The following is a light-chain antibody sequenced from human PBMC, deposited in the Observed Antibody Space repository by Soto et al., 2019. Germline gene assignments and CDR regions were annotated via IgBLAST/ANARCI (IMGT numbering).Light chain of an antibody. Sequence: EIVMTQSPATLSVSPGERATLSCRASQSVSSNLAWYQQKPGQAPRLLIYGASTRATGIPARFSGSGSGTEFTLAISSLQSVDFAVYYCQQNNNWPYTFGQGTKLEIK. CDR3: QQNNNWPYT. CDR1: QSVSSN. V-gene: IGKV3-15*01. J-gene: IGKJ2*01. CDR2: GAS.